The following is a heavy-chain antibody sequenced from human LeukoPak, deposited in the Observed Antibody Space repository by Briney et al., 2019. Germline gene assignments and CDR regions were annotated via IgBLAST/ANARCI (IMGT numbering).Heavy chain of an antibody. J-gene: IGHJ6*02. V-gene: IGHV3-30*18. CDR1: GFTFDNFD. CDR3: AKDDYGMDV. Sequence: GGSLRLSCAASGFTFDNFDMHWVRQTPGKGLEWVAVISHGESTKYIKSVKGRLTISRDNSKNTLYLQMNNLNSEDTAVYYCAKDDYGMDVWGQGTTVTVSS. CDR2: ISHGESTK.